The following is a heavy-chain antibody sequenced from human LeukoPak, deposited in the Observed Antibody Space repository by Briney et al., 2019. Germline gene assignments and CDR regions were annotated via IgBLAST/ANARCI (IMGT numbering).Heavy chain of an antibody. V-gene: IGHV2-5*02. CDR2: VACDDGQ. CDR1: GFSLSSGALG. CDR3: GNMVRSPVRG. J-gene: IGHJ3*01. Sequence: SGPTLVKPTQTLTLTCTFSGFSLSSGALGVAWIRRPPRSALEWLALVACDDGQGSNSSLNCRLTIVTDNSQHQAAHRLLGVDPEDTRTYYCGNMVRSPVRGWGQEAMLTVS. D-gene: IGHD3-10*01.